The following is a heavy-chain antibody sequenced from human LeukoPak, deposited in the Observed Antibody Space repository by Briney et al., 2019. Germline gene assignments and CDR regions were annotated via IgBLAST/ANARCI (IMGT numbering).Heavy chain of an antibody. V-gene: IGHV3-48*03. CDR3: ARASGEWIQLPPDY. CDR1: GFTFSSYE. Sequence: GGSLRLSCAASGFTFSSYEMNWVRQAPGKGLEWVSYISSSGSTIYYADSVKGRFTISRDNAKNSLYLQMNSLRAEDTAVYYCARASGEWIQLPPDYWGQGTLVTVSS. J-gene: IGHJ4*02. D-gene: IGHD5-18*01. CDR2: ISSSGSTI.